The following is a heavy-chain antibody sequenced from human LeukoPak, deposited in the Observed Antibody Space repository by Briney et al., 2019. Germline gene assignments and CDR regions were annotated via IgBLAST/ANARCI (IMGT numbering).Heavy chain of an antibody. CDR1: GGTFSSYA. V-gene: IGHV1-69*05. CDR2: IIPIFGTA. Sequence: VASVKVSCKASGGTFSSYAISWVRQAPGQGLEWMGGIIPIFGTANYAQKFQGRVTITTDESTSTAYMELSSLRSEDTAVYYCARVGFDWSTSDYWGQGTLATVSS. D-gene: IGHD3-9*01. J-gene: IGHJ4*02. CDR3: ARVGFDWSTSDY.